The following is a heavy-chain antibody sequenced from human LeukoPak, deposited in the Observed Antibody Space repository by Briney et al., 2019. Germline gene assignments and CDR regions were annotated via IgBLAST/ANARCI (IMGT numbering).Heavy chain of an antibody. D-gene: IGHD3-10*01. V-gene: IGHV4-59*01. J-gene: IGHJ4*02. Sequence: SETLSLTCTVSGGSIGSYYWSWIRQPPGKGLEWIGYIYYSGSTNYNPSLKSRVTIPVDTSKNQFSLKLSSVTAADAAVYYCARDYYGSGRNYFDYWGQGTLVTVSS. CDR3: ARDYYGSGRNYFDY. CDR2: IYYSGST. CDR1: GGSIGSYY.